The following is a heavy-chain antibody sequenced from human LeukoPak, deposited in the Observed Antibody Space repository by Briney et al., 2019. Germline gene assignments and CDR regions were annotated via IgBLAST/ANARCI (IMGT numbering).Heavy chain of an antibody. V-gene: IGHV4-34*01. CDR1: GGFSDYY. CDR3: ARGPDPLYYYYYYMDV. Sequence: SETLSLTCVVYGGFSDYYWSWVRQPPGRGLDWIGHIHHSGSTNYNPSLRSRVTISFDTSKNQFSLNLDSVTAADTAVYYCARGPDPLYYYYYYMDVWGKGTTVTVSS. CDR2: IHHSGST. J-gene: IGHJ6*03.